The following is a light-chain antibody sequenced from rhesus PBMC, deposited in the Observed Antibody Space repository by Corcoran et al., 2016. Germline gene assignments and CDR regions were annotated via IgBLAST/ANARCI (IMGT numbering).Light chain of an antibody. CDR1: QGISNY. V-gene: IGKV1S14*01. CDR3: QQHNSYPPT. CDR2: YAS. Sequence: DIQMTPSPSSLSASVGETVTIPCRASQGISNYLAWYQQKPRKAPKPLVYYASNLESGVPSRFSGSGSVTDFTLTISSLQPEDFAIYYCQQHNSYPPTFGQGTKVEIK. J-gene: IGKJ1*01.